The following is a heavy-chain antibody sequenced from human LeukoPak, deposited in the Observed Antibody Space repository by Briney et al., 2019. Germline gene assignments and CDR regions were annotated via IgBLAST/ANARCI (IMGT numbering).Heavy chain of an antibody. CDR2: ISSSGSTI. V-gene: IGHV3-11*01. CDR1: GFTFSDYY. CDR3: ARCSMDYYFDY. D-gene: IGHD2-2*03. Sequence: GGSLRLPCAASGFTFSDYYMSWIRQAPGKGLEWVSYISSSGSTIYYADSVKGRFTISGDNAKNSLYLQMNSLRAEDTAVYYCARCSMDYYFDYWGQGTLVTVSS. J-gene: IGHJ4*02.